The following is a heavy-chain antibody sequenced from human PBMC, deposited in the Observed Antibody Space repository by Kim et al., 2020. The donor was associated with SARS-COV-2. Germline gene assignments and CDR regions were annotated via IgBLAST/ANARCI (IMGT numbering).Heavy chain of an antibody. D-gene: IGHD3-9*01. J-gene: IGHJ3*02. Sequence: DSVKGVFTISRDNAKNSLYLQMNSLRAEDTALYYCAKGTYYDILTDAFDIWGQGTMVTVSS. V-gene: IGHV3-9*01. CDR3: AKGTYYDILTDAFDI.